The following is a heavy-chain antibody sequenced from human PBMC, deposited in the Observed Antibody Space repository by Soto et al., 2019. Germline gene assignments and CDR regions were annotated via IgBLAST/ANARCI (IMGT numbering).Heavy chain of an antibody. Sequence: PSETLSLTCTVSGGSISSYYWSWIRQPPGKGLEWIGYIYYSGSTNYNPSLKSRVTISVDTSKNQFSLKLSSVTAADTAVYYCARVQEYYYGSGSYWFDPWGQGTLVTASS. J-gene: IGHJ5*02. CDR1: GGSISSYY. CDR2: IYYSGST. D-gene: IGHD3-10*01. CDR3: ARVQEYYYGSGSYWFDP. V-gene: IGHV4-59*01.